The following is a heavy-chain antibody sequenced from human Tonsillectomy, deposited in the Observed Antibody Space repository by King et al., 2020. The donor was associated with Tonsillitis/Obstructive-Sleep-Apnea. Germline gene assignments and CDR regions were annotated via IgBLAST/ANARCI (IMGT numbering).Heavy chain of an antibody. V-gene: IGHV3-53*01. CDR2: IYSGGGT. D-gene: IGHD6-19*01. CDR1: GFTVSSNY. CDR3: ARDVGAVAGGDAFDI. Sequence: DVQLVESGGGLIQPGGSLRLSCAASGFTVSSNYMSWVRQAPGKGLEWVSVIYSGGGTYYADSVKGRFTISRDNSKNTLYLQMNSLRAEDTAVYYCARDVGAVAGGDAFDIWGQGTMVTVSS. J-gene: IGHJ3*02.